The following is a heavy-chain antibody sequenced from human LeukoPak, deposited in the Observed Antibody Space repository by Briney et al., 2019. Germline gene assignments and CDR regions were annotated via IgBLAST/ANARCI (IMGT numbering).Heavy chain of an antibody. D-gene: IGHD5-12*01. Sequence: TSETLSLTCTVSGGSISSSSYSWGWLRQPPGKGLEWIGSVSHSGSINYDPSLKNRVTISVDTSKNQFSLKLSSVTAADTAVYYCWAIVTTIKLDFWGQGTLVTVSS. CDR2: VSHSGSI. CDR1: GGSISSSSYS. V-gene: IGHV4-39*03. CDR3: WAIVTTIKLDF. J-gene: IGHJ4*02.